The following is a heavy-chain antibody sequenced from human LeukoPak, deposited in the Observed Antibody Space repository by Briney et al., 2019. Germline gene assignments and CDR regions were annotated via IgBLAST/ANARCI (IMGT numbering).Heavy chain of an antibody. CDR2: IYSGGST. CDR3: AKEVRIKSREHYSFYSSTDYYYYRDV. CDR1: GFTVSSNY. Sequence: GGSLRLSCAASGFTVSSNYMSWVRRAPGKGLEWVSVIYSGGSTYYADSVKGRFTISRDNSKNTLYLQMNSLRAEDTAVYYCAKEVRIKSREHYSFYSSTDYYYYRDVWGKGTTVTVSS. J-gene: IGHJ6*03. D-gene: IGHD6-13*01. V-gene: IGHV3-53*01.